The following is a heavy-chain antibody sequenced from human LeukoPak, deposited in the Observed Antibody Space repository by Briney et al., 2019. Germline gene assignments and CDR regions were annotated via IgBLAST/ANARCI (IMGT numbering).Heavy chain of an antibody. CDR1: GGTFSSYA. Sequence: SVKVSCKASGGTFSSYAIRWVRQAPGQGLEWMGGIIPLFGTANYAQKFQGRVTITADESTSTAYMELSSLRSEDTAVYYCARNLLHLGELAWYYFDYWGQGTLGTVSS. CDR2: IIPLFGTA. CDR3: ARNLLHLGELAWYYFDY. D-gene: IGHD3-16*02. V-gene: IGHV1-69*13. J-gene: IGHJ4*02.